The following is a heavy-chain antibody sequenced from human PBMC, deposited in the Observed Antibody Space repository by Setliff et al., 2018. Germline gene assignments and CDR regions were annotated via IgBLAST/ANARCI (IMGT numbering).Heavy chain of an antibody. Sequence: ASVKVSCKASGYSLTRYYMHWVRQAPGQGLEWMGIINPGGGSASYAEKFQGRVTMTRDTSTSTAYMELKDLTSDDTALYYCARINFYVSSGFYYASDYWGQGTLVTVSS. J-gene: IGHJ4*02. V-gene: IGHV1-46*01. CDR2: INPGGGSA. D-gene: IGHD3-22*01. CDR1: GYSLTRYY. CDR3: ARINFYVSSGFYYASDY.